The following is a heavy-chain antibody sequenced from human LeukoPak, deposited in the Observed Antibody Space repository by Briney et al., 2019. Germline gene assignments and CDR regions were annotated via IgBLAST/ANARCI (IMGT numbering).Heavy chain of an antibody. CDR1: GGTFSSYA. V-gene: IGHV1-69*04. J-gene: IGHJ5*02. Sequence: SVTVSCKASGGTFSSYAISWVRQAPGQGLEWMGRIIPILGIANYAQKFQGRVTITADKSTSTAYMELSSLRSEDTAVYYCARADAVTTSIVGNWFDPWGQGTLVTVSS. D-gene: IGHD4-17*01. CDR3: ARADAVTTSIVGNWFDP. CDR2: IIPILGIA.